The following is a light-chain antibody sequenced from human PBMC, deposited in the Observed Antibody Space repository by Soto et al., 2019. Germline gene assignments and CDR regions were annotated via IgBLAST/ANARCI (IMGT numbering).Light chain of an antibody. J-gene: IGKJ1*01. V-gene: IGKV3-15*01. CDR1: QSVSSN. CDR3: QQYNNWPPWT. Sequence: EIVMTQSPCTLSVSPVERATLSCRASQSVSSNLAWYQQKPGQAPRLLIYGASTRATGIPARFSGSGSGTEFTLTISSLQSEDFAVYYCQQYNNWPPWTFGQGTKV. CDR2: GAS.